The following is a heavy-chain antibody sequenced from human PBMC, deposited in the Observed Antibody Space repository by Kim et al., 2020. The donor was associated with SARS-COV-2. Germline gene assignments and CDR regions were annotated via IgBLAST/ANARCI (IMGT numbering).Heavy chain of an antibody. Sequence: GGSLRLSCAASGFTFSSYAMHWVRQAPGKGLEWVAVISYDGSNKYYADSVKGRFTISRDNSKNTLYLQMNSLRAEDTAVYYCARDSSGYLGHAFDIWGQG. D-gene: IGHD3-22*01. J-gene: IGHJ3*02. CDR2: ISYDGSNK. CDR3: ARDSSGYLGHAFDI. V-gene: IGHV3-30-3*01. CDR1: GFTFSSYA.